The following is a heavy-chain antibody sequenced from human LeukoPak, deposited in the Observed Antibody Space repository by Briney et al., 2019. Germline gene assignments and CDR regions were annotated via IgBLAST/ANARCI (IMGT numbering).Heavy chain of an antibody. D-gene: IGHD1-20*01. CDR3: ARYISGTSQVFDY. V-gene: IGHV4-59*01. J-gene: IGHJ4*02. Sequence: PLETLSLTCTVSGGSISSYYWSWIRQPPGKGLEWIGYIYYSGSTNYNPSFKNRVTISVDTSKNQFSLKLSSVTAADTAVYYCARYISGTSQVFDYWGRGTLVTVSS. CDR2: IYYSGST. CDR1: GGSISSYY.